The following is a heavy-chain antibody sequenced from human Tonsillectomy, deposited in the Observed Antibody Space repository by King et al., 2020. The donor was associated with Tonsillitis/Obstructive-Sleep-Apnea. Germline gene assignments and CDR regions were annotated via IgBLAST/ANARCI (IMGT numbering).Heavy chain of an antibody. J-gene: IGHJ5*02. CDR2: ISYDGSNK. CDR1: GFTFSSYG. CDR3: AKDLGDLYDYRGNWFDP. D-gene: IGHD4-11*01. V-gene: IGHV3-30*18. Sequence: VQLVESGGGVVQPGRSLRLSCAASGFTFSSYGMHWVRQAPGKGLEWVAVISYDGSNKYYADSVKGRFTISRDNSKNTLYLQMNSLRAEDTAVYYCAKDLGDLYDYRGNWFDPCGQGTLVTVST.